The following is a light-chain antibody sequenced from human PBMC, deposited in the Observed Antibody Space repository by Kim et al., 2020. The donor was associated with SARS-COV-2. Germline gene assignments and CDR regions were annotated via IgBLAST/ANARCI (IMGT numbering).Light chain of an antibody. CDR2: GAS. V-gene: IGKV1-39*01. Sequence: ASVGDRVTIICRASQNIRSFLNWYQQKLGKAPILLIYGASTLQTGVPSRFSGSGSGTEFTLTISSLLPDDFATYYCQQSYTFPWTFGQGTKVDIK. J-gene: IGKJ1*01. CDR1: QNIRSF. CDR3: QQSYTFPWT.